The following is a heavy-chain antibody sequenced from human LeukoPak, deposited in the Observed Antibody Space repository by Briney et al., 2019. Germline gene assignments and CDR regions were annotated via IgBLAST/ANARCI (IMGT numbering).Heavy chain of an antibody. J-gene: IGHJ4*02. CDR2: ISSSSSYI. V-gene: IGHV3-21*01. D-gene: IGHD5-18*01. Sequence: GGSLRLSCAASGFTFSSYSMNWVRQAPGKGLEWVSSISSSSSYIYYADSVKGRFTISRDNAKNSLYLQMNSLRAEDTAVYYCARSHTAIVTYDYWGQGTLVTVSS. CDR3: ARSHTAIVTYDY. CDR1: GFTFSSYS.